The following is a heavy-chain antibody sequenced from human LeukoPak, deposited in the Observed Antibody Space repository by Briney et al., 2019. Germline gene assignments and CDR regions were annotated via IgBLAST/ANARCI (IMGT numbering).Heavy chain of an antibody. J-gene: IGHJ4*02. CDR1: GFTFTSYA. Sequence: GGSLRLSCAASGFTFTSYAMSWVRQAPGKGLEWVSAIGGSGGSTYYADSVKGRFTISRDNSMNTLYLQMNSLRAEDTAVYFCARDLYCSGGSCLYFDYWGQGTLVTVSS. D-gene: IGHD2-15*01. V-gene: IGHV3-23*01. CDR3: ARDLYCSGGSCLYFDY. CDR2: IGGSGGST.